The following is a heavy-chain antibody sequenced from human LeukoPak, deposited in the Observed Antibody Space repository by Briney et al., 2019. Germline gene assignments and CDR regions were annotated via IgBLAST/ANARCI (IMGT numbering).Heavy chain of an antibody. CDR3: ARGYKAQYCSGGSCYPYYYYYGMDV. D-gene: IGHD2-15*01. CDR2: IYPGDSDT. Sequence: GESLKISCKGSGYSFTSYWIGWVRQMPGKGLEWMGIIYPGDSDTRYSPSFQGQVTISADKSISTAYLQWGSLKASDTAMYYCARGYKAQYCSGGSCYPYYYYYGMDVWGQGTRSPSP. CDR1: GYSFTSYW. V-gene: IGHV5-51*01. J-gene: IGHJ6*02.